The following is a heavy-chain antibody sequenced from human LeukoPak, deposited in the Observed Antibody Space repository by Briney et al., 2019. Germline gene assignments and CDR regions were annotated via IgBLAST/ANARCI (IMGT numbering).Heavy chain of an antibody. CDR3: ARGPNKYDGGNSGSAWFDP. CDR2: VNPNSGNT. J-gene: IGHJ5*02. D-gene: IGHD4-23*01. CDR1: GYTFTSYD. V-gene: IGHV1-8*02. Sequence: GASVKVSCKASGYTFTSYDINWVRQATGLGPEWVGWVNPNSGNTGYAQKFQGRVTMTRNTSISTAYLELSSLTSEDTAVYYCARGPNKYDGGNSGSAWFDPWGQGSLVTVSS.